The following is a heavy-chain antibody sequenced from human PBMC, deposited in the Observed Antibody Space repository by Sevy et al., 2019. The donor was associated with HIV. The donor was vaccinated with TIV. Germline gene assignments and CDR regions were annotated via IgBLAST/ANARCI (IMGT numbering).Heavy chain of an antibody. Sequence: GGSLRLSCAASGFTLSSYAMSWVLQAPGKGLEWVSSISISGADKYYADSVKGRFTISRDNSQNRLYLQMNSLRAEDTALYYCAKALVETEDKNEFDPWGQGTLVTVSS. CDR2: ISISGADK. CDR1: GFTLSSYA. CDR3: AKALVETEDKNEFDP. J-gene: IGHJ5*02. D-gene: IGHD2-8*02. V-gene: IGHV3-23*01.